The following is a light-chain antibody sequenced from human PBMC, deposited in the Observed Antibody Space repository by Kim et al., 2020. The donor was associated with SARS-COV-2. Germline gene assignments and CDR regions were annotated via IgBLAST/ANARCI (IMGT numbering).Light chain of an antibody. Sequence: PGKTARITCGGNNVGSKSVHWYQQKPGQAPVLVIYYDSDRPSGIPERFSGSNSGNTATLTISRVEAGDEADYYCQVWDSSSDHHVVFGGGTQLTVL. J-gene: IGLJ2*01. CDR3: QVWDSSSDHHVV. V-gene: IGLV3-21*04. CDR2: YDS. CDR1: NVGSKS.